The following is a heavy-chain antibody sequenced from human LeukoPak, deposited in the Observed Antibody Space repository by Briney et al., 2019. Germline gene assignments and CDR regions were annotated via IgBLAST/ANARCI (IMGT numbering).Heavy chain of an antibody. CDR1: GFTFSSYA. CDR3: AKSGAAVAGTPRSYFDY. V-gene: IGHV3-23*01. Sequence: GGSLRLSCAASGFTFSSYAMSWVRQAPGKGLEWVSAISGSGGSTYYADSVKGRFTISRDNSKNTLYLQMNSLRAEDTAVYYCAKSGAAVAGTPRSYFDYWGQGTLVTVSS. D-gene: IGHD6-19*01. CDR2: ISGSGGST. J-gene: IGHJ4*02.